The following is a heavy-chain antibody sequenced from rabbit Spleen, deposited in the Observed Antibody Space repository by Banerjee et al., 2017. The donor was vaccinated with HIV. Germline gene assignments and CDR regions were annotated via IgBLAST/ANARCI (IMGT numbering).Heavy chain of an antibody. Sequence: QEQLEESGGDLVKPEGSLTLPCKASGSSFRSGWMCWVRQAPGKGLEWIACIDTGSSSGFTYSATWAKGRFTCSKTSSTTVTLQMTSLTVADTATYFCARDTGSSFSSYGMDLWGPGTLVTVS. CDR2: IDTGSSSGFT. CDR1: GSSFRSGW. V-gene: IGHV1S45*01. D-gene: IGHD8-1*01. CDR3: ARDTGSSFSSYGMDL. J-gene: IGHJ6*01.